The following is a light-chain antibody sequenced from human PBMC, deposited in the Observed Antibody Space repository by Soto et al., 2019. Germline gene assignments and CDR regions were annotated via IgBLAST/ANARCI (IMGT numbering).Light chain of an antibody. V-gene: IGLV1-40*01. J-gene: IGLJ7*01. CDR2: GNN. Sequence: QSVLTQPPSVSGAPGQRVTISCSGSSSNIGAGYDVHWYQQLPGTAPKVVIYGNNNRPSGVSPRFSGSKSATSASLDIAGLQAEDEADYYCQSYDGSLSGYVFGSGTQLTVL. CDR3: QSYDGSLSGYV. CDR1: SSNIGAGYD.